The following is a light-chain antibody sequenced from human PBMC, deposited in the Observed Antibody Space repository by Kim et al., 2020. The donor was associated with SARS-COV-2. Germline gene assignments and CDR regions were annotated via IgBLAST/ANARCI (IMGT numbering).Light chain of an antibody. V-gene: IGLV1-47*01. Sequence: MDTVSCFGSNSTVGGNVVHWYQQRLPGPATRPLIYRTNRRPSGVPDRFSASKSGTSASLAISGLRSEDEADYYCSAWDASLSGQVFGTGTKVTVL. J-gene: IGLJ1*01. CDR2: RTN. CDR1: NSTVGGNV. CDR3: SAWDASLSGQV.